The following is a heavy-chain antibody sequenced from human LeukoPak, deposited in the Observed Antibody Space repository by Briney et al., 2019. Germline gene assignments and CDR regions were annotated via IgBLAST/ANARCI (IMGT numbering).Heavy chain of an antibody. D-gene: IGHD4-17*01. CDR2: IYPGDSDP. CDR3: ARPLDLYGDQQHWYFDL. J-gene: IGHJ2*01. CDR1: GYSFTSYW. Sequence: KPGESLKISCKGSGYSFTSYWIGWVRQMPGRGLEWMGIIYPGDSDPRYSPSFQGQVTISADKSISTAYLQWSSLKASDTAMYYCARPLDLYGDQQHWYFDLWGRGTLVTVSS. V-gene: IGHV5-51*01.